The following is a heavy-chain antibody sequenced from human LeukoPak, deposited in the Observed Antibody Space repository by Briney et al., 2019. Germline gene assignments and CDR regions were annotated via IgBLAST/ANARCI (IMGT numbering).Heavy chain of an antibody. CDR1: GFTFSTYS. Sequence: GGSLRLSCAASGFTFSTYSMNWVRQAPQKGLEWVSYISSSSSTIYYADSVKGRFTISRDNAKNSLYLQINSLRAEDTAVYYCARDRGGSCYPTDDAFDIWGQGTMVTVSS. CDR2: ISSSSSTI. D-gene: IGHD2-15*01. CDR3: ARDRGGSCYPTDDAFDI. J-gene: IGHJ3*02. V-gene: IGHV3-48*04.